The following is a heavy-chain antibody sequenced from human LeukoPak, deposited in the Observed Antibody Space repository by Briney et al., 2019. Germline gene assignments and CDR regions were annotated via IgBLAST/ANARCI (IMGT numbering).Heavy chain of an antibody. J-gene: IGHJ4*02. CDR3: ARDLKYYDSSGFDY. Sequence: PGGSLRLSCATSGFTFSSYSMNWVRQAPGKGLEWVSCSSSSSSYIYYTDSVKGRFTISRDNAKNSLTLQMNSLRAEDTAVYYCARDLKYYDSSGFDYWGQGTLVTVSS. CDR1: GFTFSSYS. V-gene: IGHV3-21*01. D-gene: IGHD3-22*01. CDR2: SSSSSSYI.